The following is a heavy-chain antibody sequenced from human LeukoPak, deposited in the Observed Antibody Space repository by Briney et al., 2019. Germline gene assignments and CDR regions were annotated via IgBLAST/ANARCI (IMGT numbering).Heavy chain of an antibody. D-gene: IGHD6-19*01. V-gene: IGHV3-73*01. CDR2: IRSKANSYAT. J-gene: IGHJ4*02. CDR1: GFTFSGSA. Sequence: GGSLRLSCAASGFTFSGSAMHWVRQASGKGLEWVGRIRSKANSYATAYAASVKGRFTISRDDSKNTAYLQMNSLKTEDTAVYCCTIAVAGTDYWGQGTLVTVSS. CDR3: TIAVAGTDY.